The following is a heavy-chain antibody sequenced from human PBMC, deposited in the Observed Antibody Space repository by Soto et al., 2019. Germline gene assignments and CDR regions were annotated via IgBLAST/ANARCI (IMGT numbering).Heavy chain of an antibody. CDR3: ARGGRAAYYYYLGV. CDR1: GGSINTYY. V-gene: IGHV4-59*01. J-gene: IGHJ6*03. CDR2: IYYSGST. Sequence: QVQLQESGPGLVKPSETLSLTCNVSGGSINTYYWSWIRQPPGKGLEWIGYIYYSGSTNYNPSLKSRVTMSVDTSKTQFSLKLSSVTAADTAVYYCARGGRAAYYYYLGVWGKGTTVTVSS.